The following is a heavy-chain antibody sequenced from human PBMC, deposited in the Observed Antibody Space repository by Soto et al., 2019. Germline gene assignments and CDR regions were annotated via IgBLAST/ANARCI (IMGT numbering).Heavy chain of an antibody. J-gene: IGHJ4*02. V-gene: IGHV3-23*01. CDR3: ATSFRYFDN. CDR1: GFTPTTTP. Sequence: GGSLRLSCAVSGFTPTTTPLSWVRQPPGKGLEWVTTISGTASRTYYVDSVKGRFFISRDNSKNTVTLQTNNLTLDDTAVYYCATSFRYFDNWGQGTRVTVSS. CDR2: ISGTASRT. D-gene: IGHD3-9*01.